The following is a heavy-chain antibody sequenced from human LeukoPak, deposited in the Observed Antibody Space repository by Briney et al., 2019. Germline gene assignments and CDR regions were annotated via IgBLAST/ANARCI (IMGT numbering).Heavy chain of an antibody. Sequence: GGSLRLSCAASGFTFSNAWMSWVRQAPGKGLEWVGRIKSKTDGGTADYAAPVKGRFTISRDDSKNTLYLQMNSLKTEDTAVYYCTTFPSYYCGGDCYPPYYFDYWGQGTLVTVSS. D-gene: IGHD2-21*02. J-gene: IGHJ4*02. CDR1: GFTFSNAW. V-gene: IGHV3-15*01. CDR3: TTFPSYYCGGDCYPPYYFDY. CDR2: IKSKTDGGTA.